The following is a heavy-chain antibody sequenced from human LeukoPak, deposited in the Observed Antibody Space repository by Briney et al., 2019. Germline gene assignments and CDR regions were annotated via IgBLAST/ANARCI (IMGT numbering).Heavy chain of an antibody. CDR1: GGSMSSYY. CDR2: INYSGST. J-gene: IGHJ3*01. CDR3: ARGANYGDYGLDAFDV. V-gene: IGHV4-59*01. Sequence: PSETLSLTCTVSGGSMSSYYWSWIRQPPGEGLEWIGYINYSGSTTYNPSLRSRVTMSVDTSKNQFSLKLTSVTAADTAVYHCARGANYGDYGLDAFDVWGQGTMVNVSS. D-gene: IGHD4-17*01.